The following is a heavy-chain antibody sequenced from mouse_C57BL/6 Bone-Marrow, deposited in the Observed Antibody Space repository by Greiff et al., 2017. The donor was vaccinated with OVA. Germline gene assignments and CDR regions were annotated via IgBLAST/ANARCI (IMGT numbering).Heavy chain of an antibody. CDR2: INPYNGGT. Sequence: EVQLQQSGPVLVKPGASVKMSCTASGYTFTDYYMNWVKQSPGKSLEWIGVINPYNGGTSYNQKFKGKATLTVDKSSSTAYMELNSLTSEDSSVYYCASTVVASDYWGQGTTLTVSS. CDR3: ASTVVASDY. J-gene: IGHJ2*01. V-gene: IGHV1-19*01. D-gene: IGHD1-1*01. CDR1: GYTFTDYY.